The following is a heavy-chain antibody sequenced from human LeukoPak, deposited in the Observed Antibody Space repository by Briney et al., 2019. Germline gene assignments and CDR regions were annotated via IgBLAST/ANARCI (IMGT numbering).Heavy chain of an antibody. Sequence: GGSLRLSCTATEFTVTTNYLSWVRQAPGKGLKWVSITYSGGNSNSADSVKGRFTITRDDSKSTLYLQMNSLRPEDTAIYYCAGGYGGRYWAFDIWGQGTMVTVFS. V-gene: IGHV3-66*01. D-gene: IGHD1-26*01. J-gene: IGHJ3*02. CDR2: TYSGGNS. CDR3: AGGYGGRYWAFDI. CDR1: EFTVTTNY.